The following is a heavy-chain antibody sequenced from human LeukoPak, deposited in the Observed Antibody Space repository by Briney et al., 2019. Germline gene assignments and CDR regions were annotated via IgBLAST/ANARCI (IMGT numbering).Heavy chain of an antibody. CDR2: INHSGST. CDR3: ARVRYCSSTSCYSKSAFDI. Sequence: SETLSLTCAVYGGSFSGDYWSWIRQPPGKGLEWIGEINHSGSTNYNPSLKSRVTISVDTSKNQFSLKLSSVTAADTAVYYCARVRYCSSTSCYSKSAFDIWGQGTMVTVSS. CDR1: GGSFSGDY. J-gene: IGHJ3*02. V-gene: IGHV4-34*01. D-gene: IGHD2-2*01.